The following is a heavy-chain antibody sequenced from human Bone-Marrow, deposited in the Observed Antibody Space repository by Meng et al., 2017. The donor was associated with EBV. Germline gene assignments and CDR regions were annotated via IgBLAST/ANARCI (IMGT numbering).Heavy chain of an antibody. Sequence: VRLRQWGAGLLKPSETLSLTCAVYGGSFSGYYWSWIRQPPGKGLEWIGEIYHSGSTNYNPSLKSRVTISVDKSKNQFSLKLSSVTAADTAVYYCARDEDCSSTSCSWIDPWGQGTLVTVSS. CDR2: IYHSGST. J-gene: IGHJ5*02. CDR3: ARDEDCSSTSCSWIDP. D-gene: IGHD2-2*01. CDR1: GGSFSGYY. V-gene: IGHV4-34*01.